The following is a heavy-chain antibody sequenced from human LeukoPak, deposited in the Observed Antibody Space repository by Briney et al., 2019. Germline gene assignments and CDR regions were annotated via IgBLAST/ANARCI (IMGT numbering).Heavy chain of an antibody. J-gene: IGHJ4*02. V-gene: IGHV3-21*01. D-gene: IGHD3-3*01. CDR1: GFTFSDYY. CDR2: ISSSSSYI. CDR3: ARDHTIFGVVTYDVFDY. Sequence: GGSLRLSCAASGFTFSDYYMSWVRQAPGKGLEWVSSISSSSSYIYYADSVKGRFTISRDNAKNSLYLQMNSLRAEDTAVYYCARDHTIFGVVTYDVFDYWGQGTLVTVSS.